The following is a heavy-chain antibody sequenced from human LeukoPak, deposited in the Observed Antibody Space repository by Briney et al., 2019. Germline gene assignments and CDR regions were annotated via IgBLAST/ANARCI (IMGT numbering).Heavy chain of an antibody. CDR2: INPNSGGT. Sequence: ASVKVSCKASGYTFTGYYMHWVRQAPGQGHEWMGRINPNSGGTNYAQKFQGRVTMTRDTSISTAYMELSRLRSDDTAVYYCARVTGDLAAFDIWGQGTMVTVSS. J-gene: IGHJ3*02. D-gene: IGHD7-27*01. CDR1: GYTFTGYY. V-gene: IGHV1-2*06. CDR3: ARVTGDLAAFDI.